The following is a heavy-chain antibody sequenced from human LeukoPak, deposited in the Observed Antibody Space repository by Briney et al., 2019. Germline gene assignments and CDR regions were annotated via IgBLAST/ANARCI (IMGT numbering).Heavy chain of an antibody. J-gene: IGHJ4*02. CDR1: GFTFSSYG. CDR3: AKLVENDILTGYPNHDYFDY. D-gene: IGHD3-9*01. V-gene: IGHV3-30*02. CDR2: IRYDGSNK. Sequence: SGGSLRLSCAASGFTFSSYGMHWVRQAPGKGLEWVAFIRYDGSNKYYADSVKGRFTISRDISKNTLYLQMNSLRAEYTAVYYCAKLVENDILTGYPNHDYFDYWGQGTLVPVSS.